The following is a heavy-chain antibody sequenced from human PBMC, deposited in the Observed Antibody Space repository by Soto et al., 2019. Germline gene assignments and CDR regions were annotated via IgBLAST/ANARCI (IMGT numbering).Heavy chain of an antibody. V-gene: IGHV4-61*01. Sequence: XETLSLTCTVSGCSVSSGSYYWSWIRQPPGKGLEWIGYIYYSGSTNYNPSLKSRVTISVDTSKNQFSLKLSSVTAADTAVYYCAGALLGNWFDHWGQGNLVTVSS. D-gene: IGHD3-10*01. CDR2: IYYSGST. CDR1: GCSVSSGSYY. CDR3: AGALLGNWFDH. J-gene: IGHJ5*02.